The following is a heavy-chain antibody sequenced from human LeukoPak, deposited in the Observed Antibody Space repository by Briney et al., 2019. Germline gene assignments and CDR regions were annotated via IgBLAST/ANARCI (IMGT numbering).Heavy chain of an antibody. CDR2: IYYSGST. J-gene: IGHJ4*02. V-gene: IGHV4-59*01. CDR3: ARRTVVTPRYFDY. Sequence: SETLSLTCTVSGGSISSYYWSWIRQPPGKGLEWIGYIYYSGSTNYNPSLKSRVTISVDTSKNQFSLKLSSVTAADTAVYYCARRTVVTPRYFDYWGQGTLVTVSS. CDR1: GGSISSYY. D-gene: IGHD4-23*01.